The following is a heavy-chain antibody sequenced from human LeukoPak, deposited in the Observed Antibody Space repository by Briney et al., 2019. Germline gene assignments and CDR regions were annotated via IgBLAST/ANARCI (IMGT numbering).Heavy chain of an antibody. CDR1: VFSVSSNC. D-gene: IGHD6-13*01. CDR3: ARGGNPYSSNWYYFDY. V-gene: IGHV3-53*01. CDR2: IYITGST. Sequence: PGGSLRLSCAASVFSVSSNCMSWVRQAPGKGLEWVSVIYITGSTYYADSVKGRFTISRDNSKNTLYLQMNSLRAEDTAVYYCARGGNPYSSNWYYFDYWGQGTPVTVSS. J-gene: IGHJ4*02.